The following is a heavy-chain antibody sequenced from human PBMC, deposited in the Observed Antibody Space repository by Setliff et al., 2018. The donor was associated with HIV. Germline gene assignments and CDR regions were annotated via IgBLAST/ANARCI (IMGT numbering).Heavy chain of an antibody. CDR3: ARREGRFGEASMDV. J-gene: IGHJ6*03. V-gene: IGHV5-51*01. D-gene: IGHD3-10*01. CDR1: GYNFPNYW. CDR2: IFPDASDT. Sequence: GESLKISCKGSGYNFPNYWIGWVRQTPGKGLEWMGVIFPDASDTRYSPSFQGHVTLSADKSISTAYLQWSSLKASDTAMYYCARREGRFGEASMDVWGKGTTVTVSS.